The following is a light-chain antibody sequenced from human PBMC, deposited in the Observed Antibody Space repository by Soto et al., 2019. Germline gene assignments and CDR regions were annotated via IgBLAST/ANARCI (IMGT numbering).Light chain of an antibody. CDR3: QQYNSYSWT. CDR1: QTVTSN. V-gene: IGKV3D-15*01. CDR2: GAS. Sequence: EIVLTQSPKTPSVSPGERVTLSCRASQTVTSNLAWYQQKPGQSPRLLIYGASTRATGTPARFSGSGSGTEFTLTISSLQPDDFATYYCQQYNSYSWTFGQGTKVDIK. J-gene: IGKJ1*01.